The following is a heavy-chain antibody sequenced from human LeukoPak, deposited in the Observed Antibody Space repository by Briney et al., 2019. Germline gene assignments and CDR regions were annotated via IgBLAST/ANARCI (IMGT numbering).Heavy chain of an antibody. Sequence: GGSLRLSCAASGFTVRDYWMYWVRQVSGKGLVWVARIMSDGSATTYADSVKGRFTISRDNAENTLYLQMNSLRVEDTAVYYCARDRRSYGYVSRNTPTSAGRVYWGQGILVTVSP. V-gene: IGHV3-74*01. CDR2: IMSDGSAT. J-gene: IGHJ4*02. CDR3: ARDRRSYGYVSRNTPTSAGRVY. D-gene: IGHD3-16*01. CDR1: GFTVRDYW.